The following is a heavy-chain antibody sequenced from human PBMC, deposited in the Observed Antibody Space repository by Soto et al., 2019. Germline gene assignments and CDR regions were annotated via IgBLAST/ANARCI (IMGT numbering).Heavy chain of an antibody. CDR2: IHPGDSES. J-gene: IGHJ6*02. Sequence: PGESLKISCKVSVDSFTNYWIAWVRQTPGKGLEWMGIIHPGDSESRYNPSFQGQVTISADKSITTAYLQWSSLRASGTAMYYCARQIGHYGLDVWGQGTTVTVSS. CDR1: VDSFTNYW. CDR3: ARQIGHYGLDV. V-gene: IGHV5-51*01.